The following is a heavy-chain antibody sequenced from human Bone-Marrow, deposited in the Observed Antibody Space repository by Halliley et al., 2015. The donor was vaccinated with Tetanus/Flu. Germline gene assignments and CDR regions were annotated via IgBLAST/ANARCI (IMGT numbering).Heavy chain of an antibody. CDR2: ISYEGGHK. D-gene: IGHD6-19*01. CDR3: AKDDSAAGWYDSLPLAF. Sequence: ISYEGGHKYYADSVKGRFTISRDNSKNTLYLQMNSLTDEDTAVYYCAKDDSAAGWYDSLPLAFWGQGALVSVSS. V-gene: IGHV3-30-3*02. J-gene: IGHJ4*02.